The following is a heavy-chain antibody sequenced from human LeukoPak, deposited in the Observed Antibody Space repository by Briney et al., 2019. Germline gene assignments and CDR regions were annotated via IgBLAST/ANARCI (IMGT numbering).Heavy chain of an antibody. CDR1: GYTFTTCR. CDR3: ARSSRTNRRGWYGFYYFDY. Sequence: GESLKISCTTSGYTFTTCRITWVRQVPGKGLEWMGRIDPSGSSSTYSPSFQGHVTISVDQSIRTAYLQWSSLEASDTAIYYCARSSRTNRRGWYGFYYFDYWGQGTRVTVSS. D-gene: IGHD6-19*01. V-gene: IGHV5-10-1*01. CDR2: IDPSGSSS. J-gene: IGHJ4*02.